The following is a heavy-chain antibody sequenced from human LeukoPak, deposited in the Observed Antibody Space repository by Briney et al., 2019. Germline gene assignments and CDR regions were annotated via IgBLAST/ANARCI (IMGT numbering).Heavy chain of an antibody. D-gene: IGHD2-15*01. CDR2: IFATA. CDR3: ASLPPVTSRGHDAFDI. V-gene: IGHV1-69*05. J-gene: IGHJ3*02. Sequence: IFATANYAQKFQGRVTITTDESTSTAYMELSSLRSEDTAVYYCASLPPVTSRGHDAFDIWGQGTMVTVSS.